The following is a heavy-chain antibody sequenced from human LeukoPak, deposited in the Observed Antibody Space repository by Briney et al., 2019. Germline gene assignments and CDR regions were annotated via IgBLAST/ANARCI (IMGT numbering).Heavy chain of an antibody. Sequence: GGSLRLSCAASGFTFSDYYMSWIRQAPGKGLEWVSYISSSSSYTNYADSVKGRFTISRDNAKNSLYLQMNSLRAEDTAVYYCAREMDTAMVTDYWGQGTLVTVSS. CDR1: GFTFSDYY. J-gene: IGHJ4*02. V-gene: IGHV3-11*06. CDR3: AREMDTAMVTDY. D-gene: IGHD5-18*01. CDR2: ISSSSSYT.